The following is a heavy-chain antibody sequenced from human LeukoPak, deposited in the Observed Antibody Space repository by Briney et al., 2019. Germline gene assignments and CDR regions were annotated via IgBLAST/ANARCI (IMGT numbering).Heavy chain of an antibody. CDR2: VHYNVDP. Sequence: PSETVSLTCTVSGDSINSTSYFWRGIRQPPGKGLEWIGSVHYNVDPYYNPSVKSRVTISVDTSKTHISLKLTSVTAADTAVYYCARLTALGTANDYWGQGTLVTVSS. D-gene: IGHD7-27*01. V-gene: IGHV4-39*01. CDR1: GDSINSTSYF. J-gene: IGHJ4*02. CDR3: ARLTALGTANDY.